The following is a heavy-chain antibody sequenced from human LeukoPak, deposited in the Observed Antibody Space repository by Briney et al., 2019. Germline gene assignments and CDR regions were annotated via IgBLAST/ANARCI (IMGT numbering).Heavy chain of an antibody. V-gene: IGHV4-30-4*08. Sequence: SQTLSLTCTVSGGSISSGDYYWSWIRQPPGKGLEWIGYIYYSGSTYYNPSLKSRVTISVDTSKNLFSLKLSSVTAADTAVYYCARLVYDFWSGYYYNWFDPWGQGTLVTVSS. CDR2: IYYSGST. D-gene: IGHD3-3*01. CDR3: ARLVYDFWSGYYYNWFDP. J-gene: IGHJ5*02. CDR1: GGSISSGDYY.